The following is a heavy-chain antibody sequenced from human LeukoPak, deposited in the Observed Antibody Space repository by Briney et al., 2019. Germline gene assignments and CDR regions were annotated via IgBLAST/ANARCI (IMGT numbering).Heavy chain of an antibody. CDR1: GFTFDDYA. V-gene: IGHV3-23*01. D-gene: IGHD4-17*01. Sequence: GGSLRLSCAASGFTFDDYAMHWVRQAPGKGLEWVSAISGSGGSTYYADSVKGRFTISRDNSKNTLYLQMNSLRAEDTAVYYCAKDRDGDYVGAFDIWGQGTMVTVSS. J-gene: IGHJ3*02. CDR2: ISGSGGST. CDR3: AKDRDGDYVGAFDI.